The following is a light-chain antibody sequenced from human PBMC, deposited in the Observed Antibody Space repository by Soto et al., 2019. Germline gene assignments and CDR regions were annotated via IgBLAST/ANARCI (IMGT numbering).Light chain of an antibody. Sequence: EVVLTQSPGTLSLSPGVRATLSCRDSQRVSDSYLAWYQQKPGQAPRLLIYASSRDTGIPDRFSGSGSGTDFTLTISRLEPEDFAVYYWRHYGTSALFGPGTKADIK. CDR3: RHYGTSAL. CDR2: AS. CDR1: QRVSDSY. V-gene: IGKV3-20*01. J-gene: IGKJ3*01.